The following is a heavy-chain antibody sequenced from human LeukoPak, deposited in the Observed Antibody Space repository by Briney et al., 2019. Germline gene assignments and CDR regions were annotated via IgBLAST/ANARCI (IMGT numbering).Heavy chain of an antibody. Sequence: PSETLSLTCIVSGGSISSLNLWSWLRQPPGKGLEWIGEMYLGGTTNFNPSLKSRVTILIDKSKNQLSLQLTSVTAADTAVYYCARGRSNYYGMDVWGQGTTVTVSS. J-gene: IGHJ6*02. CDR3: ARGRSNYYGMDV. V-gene: IGHV4-4*02. D-gene: IGHD1-26*01. CDR2: MYLGGTT. CDR1: GGSISSLNL.